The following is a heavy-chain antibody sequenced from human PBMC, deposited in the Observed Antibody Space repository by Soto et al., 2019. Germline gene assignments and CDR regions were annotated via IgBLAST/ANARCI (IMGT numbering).Heavy chain of an antibody. CDR1: GFTFSSYG. CDR2: ISYDGSNK. D-gene: IGHD3-9*01. Sequence: GGSLRLSCAASGFTFSSYGMHWVRQAPGKGLEWVAVISYDGSNKYYADSVKGRFTISRDNSKNTLYLQMNSLRAEDTAVYYYSKGDIAGYYYFGMGVWGQGTTVTVSS. J-gene: IGHJ6*02. CDR3: SKGDIAGYYYFGMGV. V-gene: IGHV3-30*18.